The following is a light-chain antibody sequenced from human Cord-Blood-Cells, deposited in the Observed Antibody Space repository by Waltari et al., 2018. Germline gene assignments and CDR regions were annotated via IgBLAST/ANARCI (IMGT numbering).Light chain of an antibody. J-gene: IGLJ3*02. Sequence: QPALTKPRPVSGSPGQSVTISCTGPSSDVGGFNYVSWYQQHPGKAPKLMIYDVSKRPSGVPDRFSGSKSGNTASLTISGLQAEDEADYYCCSYAGSYTWVFGGGTKLTVL. CDR1: SSDVGGFNY. CDR3: CSYAGSYTWV. V-gene: IGLV2-11*01. CDR2: DVS.